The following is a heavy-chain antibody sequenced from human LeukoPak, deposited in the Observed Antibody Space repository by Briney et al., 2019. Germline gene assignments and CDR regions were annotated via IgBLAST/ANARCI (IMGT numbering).Heavy chain of an antibody. J-gene: IGHJ4*02. CDR3: ARQTYYYDSSGYYFDY. CDR1: GGSISSYY. D-gene: IGHD3-22*01. CDR2: IYTSGST. Sequence: PSETLSLTCTVSGGSISSYYWSWIRQPPGKGLERIGYIYTSGSTNYNPSLKSRVTISVDTSKNQFSLKLSSVTAADTAVYYCARQTYYYDSSGYYFDYWGQGTLVTVSS. V-gene: IGHV4-4*09.